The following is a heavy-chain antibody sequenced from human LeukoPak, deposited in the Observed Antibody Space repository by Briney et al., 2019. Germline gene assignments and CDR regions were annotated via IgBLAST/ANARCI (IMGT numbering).Heavy chain of an antibody. V-gene: IGHV3-30*02. CDR2: IRYDGSNK. Sequence: GGSLRLSCAASGFTFSSYGMHWVRQAPGKGLEWVAFIRYDGSNKYYADSVKGRFTISRDNSKNTLYLQMNSLRAEDTAVYYCAKHNQHGLSGSYPAGFFDYWGQGTLVTVSS. D-gene: IGHD3-10*01. CDR3: AKHNQHGLSGSYPAGFFDY. J-gene: IGHJ4*02. CDR1: GFTFSSYG.